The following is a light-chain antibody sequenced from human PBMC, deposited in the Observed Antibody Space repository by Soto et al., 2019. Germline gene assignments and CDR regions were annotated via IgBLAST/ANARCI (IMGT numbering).Light chain of an antibody. CDR3: NSYTNSDTPVL. Sequence: QSALTQPASVSGSPGQSITISCTGTSSDVGAHNYVSWYQQHPGKAPKLIMYEVSNRPSGVSNRFSGSKSVNTASLTISGLQAEDEADHYCNSYTNSDTPVLFGGGTKLTVL. CDR2: EVS. CDR1: SSDVGAHNY. V-gene: IGLV2-14*01. J-gene: IGLJ2*01.